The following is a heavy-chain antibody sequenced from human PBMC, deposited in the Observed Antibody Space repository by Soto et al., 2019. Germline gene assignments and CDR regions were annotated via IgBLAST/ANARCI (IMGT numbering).Heavy chain of an antibody. CDR2: VHSDGTTT. J-gene: IGHJ3*01. Sequence: EVQLVESGGGLVQPGESLRLSCAASGFTFDYYWMHWVRQAPGKGLVWVSRVHSDGTTTTYADSVKGRFTISRDNARNTVSLPMSSLRAEDTAIYSCASGDRGGFDLWGHGTVVTVSS. D-gene: IGHD3-10*01. CDR1: GFTFDYYW. V-gene: IGHV3-74*01. CDR3: ASGDRGGFDL.